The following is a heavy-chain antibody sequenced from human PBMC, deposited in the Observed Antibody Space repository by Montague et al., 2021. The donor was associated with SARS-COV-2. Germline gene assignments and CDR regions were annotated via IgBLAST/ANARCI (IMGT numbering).Heavy chain of an antibody. V-gene: IGHV4-39*01. D-gene: IGHD3-22*01. CDR1: GGSISSSSYY. Sequence: SETLSLTCTVSGGSISSSSYYWGWIRQPPGKGLEWIGSIYYSGSTYYNPSLKSRVTISVDTSKNQFSLKLSSVTPADTAVYYCARHGKTRIAMIVVVIGYFDYWGQGTLVTVSS. J-gene: IGHJ4*02. CDR3: ARHGKTRIAMIVVVIGYFDY. CDR2: IYYSGST.